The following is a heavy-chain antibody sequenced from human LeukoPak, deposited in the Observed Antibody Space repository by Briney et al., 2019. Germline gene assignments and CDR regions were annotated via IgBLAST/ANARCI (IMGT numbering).Heavy chain of an antibody. V-gene: IGHV1-2*02. Sequence: ASVKVSCKASGYTFTGYYMHWVRQAPGQGLGWMGWINPNSGGTNYAQKFQGRVTMTRDTSISTAYMELSRLRSDDTAVYYCARDRADYYDSSGYYRFDYWGQGTLVTVSS. D-gene: IGHD3-22*01. CDR2: INPNSGGT. CDR1: GYTFTGYY. J-gene: IGHJ4*02. CDR3: ARDRADYYDSSGYYRFDY.